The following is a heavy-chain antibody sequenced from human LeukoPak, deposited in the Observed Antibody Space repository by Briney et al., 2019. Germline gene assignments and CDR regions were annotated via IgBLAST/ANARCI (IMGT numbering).Heavy chain of an antibody. CDR2: INSDGSST. J-gene: IGHJ3*02. Sequence: GGSLRLSCAASGFTFSFYWMHWVRHAPGKGLVWVSRINSDGSSTTYADSVKGRFTISRDNAKNTLYLQMNSLRAEDTAVYYCAREVTAIEAFDIWGQGTLVTVSS. CDR1: GFTFSFYW. CDR3: AREVTAIEAFDI. V-gene: IGHV3-74*01. D-gene: IGHD2-21*02.